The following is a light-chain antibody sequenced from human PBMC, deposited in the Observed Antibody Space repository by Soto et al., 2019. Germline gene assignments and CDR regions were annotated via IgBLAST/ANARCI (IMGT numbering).Light chain of an antibody. CDR1: QSVSSSY. CDR3: QQYGSSPYT. Sequence: EIVLTQSPGTLSLSPGERATLSCRASQSVSSSYLAWYQQKPGQAPRLLIYGASSRATGIPDRFSGSGSGTHFTRTISRLEPEDFALYYCQQYGSSPYTFGQGNKREIK. J-gene: IGKJ2*01. V-gene: IGKV3-20*01. CDR2: GAS.